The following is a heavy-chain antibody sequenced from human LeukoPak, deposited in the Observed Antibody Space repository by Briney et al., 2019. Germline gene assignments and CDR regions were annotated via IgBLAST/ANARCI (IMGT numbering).Heavy chain of an antibody. CDR3: AKVSESNYDILTGYYTPYYFDY. D-gene: IGHD3-9*01. Sequence: GGSLRLSCAASGFTFSISAMSWVRQAPGKGLEWVSGISDSGGSTFYADSVKGRFTISRDNSKNILYLQMDSLRADDTAVYYCAKVSESNYDILTGYYTPYYFDYWGQGTLVTVSS. J-gene: IGHJ4*02. CDR1: GFTFSISA. CDR2: ISDSGGST. V-gene: IGHV3-23*01.